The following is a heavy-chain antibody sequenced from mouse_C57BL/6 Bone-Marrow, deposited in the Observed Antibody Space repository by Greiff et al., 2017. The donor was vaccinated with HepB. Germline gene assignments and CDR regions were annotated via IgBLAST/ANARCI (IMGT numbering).Heavy chain of an antibody. CDR1: GFTFSDYY. CDR3: AIRDY. V-gene: IGHV5-12*01. J-gene: IGHJ2*01. Sequence: EVQVVESGGGLVQPGGSLKLSCAASGFTFSDYYMYWVRQTPEKRLEWVAYISNGGGSTYYPDTVKGRFTISRDNAKNTLYLQMSRLKSEDTAMYYCAIRDYWGQGTTLTVSS. CDR2: ISNGGGST.